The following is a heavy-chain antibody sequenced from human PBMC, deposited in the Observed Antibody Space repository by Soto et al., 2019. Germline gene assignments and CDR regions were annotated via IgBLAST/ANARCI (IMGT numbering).Heavy chain of an antibody. CDR2: IYHSDSTD. CDR3: ARSLLRNAFDI. CDR1: GYSFPSYW. V-gene: IGHV5-51*03. D-gene: IGHD3-16*01. Sequence: GESLKICCNGAGYSFPSYWSGLGRQTPGKGLEWIGIIYHSDSTDRYRPSFHRQITISANKTSSTAYLQWSRLKASETALYYCARSLLRNAFDIWGQGTMVTVSS. J-gene: IGHJ3*02.